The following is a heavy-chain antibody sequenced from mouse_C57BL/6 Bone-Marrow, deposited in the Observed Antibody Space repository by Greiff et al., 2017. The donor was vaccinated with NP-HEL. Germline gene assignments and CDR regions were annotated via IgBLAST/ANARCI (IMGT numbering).Heavy chain of an antibody. Sequence: VQLQQSGPELVKPGASVKISCKASGYSFTDYNMNWVKQSNGKSLAWIGVINPNSGTTSYNQKFTGKATLTVDQSSSTAYMQLNSLTSEDSAVDYCAREGKFYYEYEGYVNVWGTGTTVTVSS. CDR1: GYSFTDYN. CDR2: INPNSGTT. V-gene: IGHV1-39*01. CDR3: AREGKFYYEYEGYVNV. D-gene: IGHD2-4*01. J-gene: IGHJ1*03.